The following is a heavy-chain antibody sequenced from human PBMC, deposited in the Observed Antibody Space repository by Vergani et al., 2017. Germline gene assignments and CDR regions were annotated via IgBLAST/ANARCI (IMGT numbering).Heavy chain of an antibody. CDR3: AKNGAITGTTRIAFDI. CDR1: GFNFSVFG. D-gene: IGHD1-7*01. Sequence: QVQLVESGGGVVQPGRSLRLSCVASGFNFSVFGMHWVRQTPGKGLEWVAVISSDGSNKYYGDSVKGRLTISRDNSKNTVYLQMSSLRAEDTAVYYCAKNGAITGTTRIAFDIWGQGTMVTVSS. V-gene: IGHV3-30*18. CDR2: ISSDGSNK. J-gene: IGHJ3*02.